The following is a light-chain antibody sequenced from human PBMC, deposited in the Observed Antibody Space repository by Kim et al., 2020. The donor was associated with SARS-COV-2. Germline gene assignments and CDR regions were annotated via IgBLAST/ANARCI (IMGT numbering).Light chain of an antibody. CDR1: KLGDKY. Sequence: SYELTQPPSGSVSPGQTASITCSGDKLGDKYACWYQQKPGQSPVLVIYQDSKRPSGIPERFSGSNSGNTATLTISGTQAMDEADYYCQAWDSSRYVFGTGTKVTVL. CDR3: QAWDSSRYV. V-gene: IGLV3-1*01. CDR2: QDS. J-gene: IGLJ1*01.